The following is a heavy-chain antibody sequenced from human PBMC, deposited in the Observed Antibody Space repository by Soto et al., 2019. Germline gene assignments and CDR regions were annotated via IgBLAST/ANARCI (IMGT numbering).Heavy chain of an antibody. J-gene: IGHJ4*02. V-gene: IGHV3-30*07. CDR2: YDGSNK. Sequence: YDGSNKYYADSLKGRFTISRDNAKNSLYLQMNSLRDEDTAVYYCATSGTSGWDFDYWGPGTLVTVS. D-gene: IGHD6-19*01. CDR3: ATSGTSGWDFDY.